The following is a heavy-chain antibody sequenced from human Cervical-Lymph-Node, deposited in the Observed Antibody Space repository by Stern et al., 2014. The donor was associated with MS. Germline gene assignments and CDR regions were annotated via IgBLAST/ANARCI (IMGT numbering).Heavy chain of an antibody. V-gene: IGHV3-64*01. CDR3: ARGDSSGCPDY. CDR1: AFTFSSYA. D-gene: IGHD6-19*01. Sequence: QLVQSGGGSVQPGGSLRLSCEASAFTFSSYAMHWVRQAPGKGLEYVSAISSNGGRTYYANSVKGRFTISRDTSKNTLYLQMGSLRSEDRAVYYCARGDSSGCPDYWGQGTLVTVSS. CDR2: ISSNGGRT. J-gene: IGHJ4*02.